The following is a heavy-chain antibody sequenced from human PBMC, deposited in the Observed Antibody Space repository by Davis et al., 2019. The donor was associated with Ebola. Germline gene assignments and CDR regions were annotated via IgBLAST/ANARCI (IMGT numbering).Heavy chain of an antibody. J-gene: IGHJ4*02. CDR3: ARERRRYYYDSSGYYYDRRPIDY. CDR2: TYYRSKWYN. CDR1: GDSVSSNSAA. D-gene: IGHD3-22*01. V-gene: IGHV6-1*01. Sequence: SETLSLTCALSGDSVSSNSAAWNWIRQSPSRGLEWLGRTYYRSKWYNDYAVSVKSRITINPDTSKNQFSLQLNSVTPEDTAVYYCARERRRYYYDSSGYYYDRRPIDYWGQGTLVTVSS.